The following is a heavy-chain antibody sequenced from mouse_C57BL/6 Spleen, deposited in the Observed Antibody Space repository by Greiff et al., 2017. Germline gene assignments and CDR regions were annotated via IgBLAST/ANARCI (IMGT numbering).Heavy chain of an antibody. J-gene: IGHJ4*01. CDR2: IDPSDSET. Sequence: QVQLQQPGAELVRPGSSVKLSCKASGYTFTSYWMHWVKQRPIQGLEWIGNIDPSDSETHYNQKFKDKATLTVDKSSSTAYMQLSSLTSEDSAVYYCARSNGSSFYYAMDYWGQGTSVTVSS. CDR1: GYTFTSYW. D-gene: IGHD1-1*01. V-gene: IGHV1-52*01. CDR3: ARSNGSSFYYAMDY.